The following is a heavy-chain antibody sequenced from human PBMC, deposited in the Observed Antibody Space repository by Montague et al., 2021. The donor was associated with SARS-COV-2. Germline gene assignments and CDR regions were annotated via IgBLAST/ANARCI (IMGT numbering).Heavy chain of an antibody. D-gene: IGHD6-13*01. CDR1: GYSFTSYW. V-gene: IGHV5-51*03. CDR2: IYPGDSDT. J-gene: IGHJ6*02. CDR3: ARRVVAAAGSYYYYGMDV. Sequence: QSGAEVKKPGESLKISCKGSGYSFTSYWIGWVRQMPGKGLEWMGIIYPGDSDTRYSPFFQGQVTISADKSISTAYLQWSSLKASDTAMYYCARRVVAAAGSYYYYGMDVWGQGTTVTVSS.